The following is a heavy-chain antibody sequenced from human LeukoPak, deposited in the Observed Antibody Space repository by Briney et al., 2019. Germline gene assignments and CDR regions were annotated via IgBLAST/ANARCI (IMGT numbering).Heavy chain of an antibody. Sequence: ASVKVSCKASGYTFTNSYIHWVRQAPGQVLEWMGLINPDGGNTNYAQNFQGRVTTTRNTSISTAYMELSSLRSEDTAVYYCARGPWAFYGYYYYYMDVWGKGTTVTVSS. CDR3: ARGPWAFYGYYYYYMDV. D-gene: IGHD4-17*01. V-gene: IGHV1-46*01. CDR1: GYTFTNSY. CDR2: INPDGGNT. J-gene: IGHJ6*03.